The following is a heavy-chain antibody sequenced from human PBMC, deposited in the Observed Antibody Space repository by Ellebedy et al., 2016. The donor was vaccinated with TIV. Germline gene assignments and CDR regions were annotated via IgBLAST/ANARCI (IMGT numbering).Heavy chain of an antibody. Sequence: AASVKVSCKASGHTFTSDGFGWVRQAPGQGLEWMGWINTYNGNTNYAKSFQGRVTMTTEPSTNTAYLDLRSLRPDDTAVYYCARGITGPVDLGYWGQGTLVTVSS. D-gene: IGHD1-1*01. CDR2: INTYNGNT. V-gene: IGHV1-18*04. J-gene: IGHJ4*02. CDR3: ARGITGPVDLGY. CDR1: GHTFTSDG.